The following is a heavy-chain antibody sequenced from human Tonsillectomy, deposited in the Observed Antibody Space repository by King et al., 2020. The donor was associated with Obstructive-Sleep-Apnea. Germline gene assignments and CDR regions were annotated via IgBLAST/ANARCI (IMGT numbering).Heavy chain of an antibody. Sequence: VQLVESGGGLVQPGGSLRLSCAASGFTFSSYAMSWVRQAPGKGLEWVSAISGSGGSPSYDSVKGRFTISRDNSKNTRYLQMKGLRAEDTAVYYCAKGTHSSGWFFDYWGQGTLVTVSS. J-gene: IGHJ4*02. CDR1: GFTFSSYA. CDR3: AKGTHSSGWFFDY. CDR2: ISGSGGSP. V-gene: IGHV3-23*04. D-gene: IGHD6-19*01.